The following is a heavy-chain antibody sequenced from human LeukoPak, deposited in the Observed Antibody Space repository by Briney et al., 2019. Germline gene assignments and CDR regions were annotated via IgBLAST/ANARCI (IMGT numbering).Heavy chain of an antibody. J-gene: IGHJ6*04. D-gene: IGHD3-10*02. CDR3: AELGITMIGGV. Sequence: GGSLRLSCAASGFTFRNYGMSWVRQAPGKGLEWVSSFSDSGDSTHYADSVRGRFTISRDNAKNSLYLQMNSLRAEDTAVYYCAELGITMIGGVWGKGTTVTISS. V-gene: IGHV3-23*01. CDR2: FSDSGDST. CDR1: GFTFRNYG.